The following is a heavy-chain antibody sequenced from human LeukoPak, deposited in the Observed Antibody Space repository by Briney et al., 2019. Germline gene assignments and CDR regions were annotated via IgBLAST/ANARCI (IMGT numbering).Heavy chain of an antibody. Sequence: GGSLRLSCAASGFTFSSYYMAWVRQAPGKGLEWVANIKQDGSEEYYVGSVKGRFTISRDNAKNSLYLQLNSLRVEDTAVYFCAGGFGFLIESWGQGTLDTVSS. CDR3: AGGFGFLIES. CDR1: GFTFSSYY. J-gene: IGHJ4*02. V-gene: IGHV3-7*04. D-gene: IGHD3-16*01. CDR2: IKQDGSEE.